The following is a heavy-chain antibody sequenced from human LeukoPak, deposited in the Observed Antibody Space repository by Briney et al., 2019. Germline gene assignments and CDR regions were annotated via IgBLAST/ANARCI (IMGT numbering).Heavy chain of an antibody. V-gene: IGHV4-59*11. D-gene: IGHD3-22*01. CDR3: ARGIRPAYDSSGYYPGDYYYYMDV. CDR1: GGSISSHY. J-gene: IGHJ6*03. CDR2: IYYCGST. Sequence: SETLSLTCTVSGGSISSHYWSWIRQPPGKGLEWIGYIYYCGSTNYNPSLKSRVTISVDTSKNQFSLKLSSVTAADTAVYYCARGIRPAYDSSGYYPGDYYYYMDVWGKGTTVTVSS.